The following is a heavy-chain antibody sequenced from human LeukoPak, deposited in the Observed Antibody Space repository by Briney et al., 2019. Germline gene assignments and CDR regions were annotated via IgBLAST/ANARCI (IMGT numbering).Heavy chain of an antibody. CDR1: GFTFSSYS. V-gene: IGHV3-21*01. Sequence: GGSLRLSCAASGFTFSSYSMNWVRQAPGKGLEWVSSISSSSNYIYYADSVKGRFTISRDNAKNSLYLQMNSLRAEDTAVYYCARILSSSHAFDIWGQGTMVTVSS. CDR2: ISSSSNYI. D-gene: IGHD2-2*01. J-gene: IGHJ3*02. CDR3: ARILSSSHAFDI.